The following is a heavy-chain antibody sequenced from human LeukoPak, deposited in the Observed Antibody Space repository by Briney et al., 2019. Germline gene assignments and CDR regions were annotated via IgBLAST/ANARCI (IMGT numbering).Heavy chain of an antibody. CDR1: GDSVCSNSAA. V-gene: IGHV6-1*01. D-gene: IGHD6-13*01. Sequence: SQTLSLTWAISGDSVCSNSAAWNWIRQSPSRGLEWRGRTYYRSKWYNDYAVSVKRRITINPDTSKNQFALQLNSVTPEDTAVYYCARGVGYSSSWYAPRRNWFDPCGQGTLVTVSS. CDR2: TYYRSKWYN. J-gene: IGHJ5*02. CDR3: ARGVGYSSSWYAPRRNWFDP.